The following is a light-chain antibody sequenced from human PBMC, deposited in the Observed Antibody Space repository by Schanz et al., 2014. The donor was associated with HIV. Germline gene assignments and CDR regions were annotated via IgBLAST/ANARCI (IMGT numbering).Light chain of an antibody. CDR1: QDIGND. CDR2: AAS. CDR3: QQYKDNSLHT. V-gene: IGKV1-17*01. Sequence: DVQMTQSPSSQSASVGDRVTITCRASQDIGNDLGWYQQKPGQAPKRLIYAASNLQSGVPSRFIGSGSGTEFTLTISSLQPEDFATYYCQQYKDNSLHTFGQGTKVEIK. J-gene: IGKJ2*01.